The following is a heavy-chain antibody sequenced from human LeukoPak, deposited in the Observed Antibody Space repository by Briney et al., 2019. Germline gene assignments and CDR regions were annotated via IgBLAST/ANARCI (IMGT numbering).Heavy chain of an antibody. CDR2: ISGSGGGT. CDR1: GFTFSSYA. CDR3: ARSRPSSHIVVVVGASRVAFDI. Sequence: GGSLRLSCAASGFTFSSYAMTCVRQAPGKGLEWVSAISGSGGGTYYADSVKGRFTISRDNSRNTLYLQMNSLRAEDTAVYYCARSRPSSHIVVVVGASRVAFDIWGQGTMVTVSS. J-gene: IGHJ3*02. D-gene: IGHD2-21*01. V-gene: IGHV3-23*01.